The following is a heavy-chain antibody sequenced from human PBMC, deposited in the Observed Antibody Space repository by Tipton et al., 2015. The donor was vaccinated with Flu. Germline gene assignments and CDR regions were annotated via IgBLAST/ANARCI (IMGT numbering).Heavy chain of an antibody. V-gene: IGHV3-21*01. CDR1: GFTFSYYT. Sequence: SLRLSCAASGFTFSYYTMNWVRQAPGKGLEWVSSISSSNTYIYYADSVKGRFTISRDNTKDSLYLQMNSLRAEDTAVYYCARELSDYYDSSGGDAFDIWGQGTTVPVSS. CDR2: ISSSNTYI. CDR3: ARELSDYYDSSGGDAFDI. J-gene: IGHJ3*02. D-gene: IGHD3-22*01.